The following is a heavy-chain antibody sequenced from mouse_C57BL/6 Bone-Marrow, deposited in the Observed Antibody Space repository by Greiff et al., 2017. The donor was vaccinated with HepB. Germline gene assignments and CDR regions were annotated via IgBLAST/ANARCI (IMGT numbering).Heavy chain of an antibody. CDR3: ARDKGLYYYGSWFAY. CDR1: GYSITSGYY. J-gene: IGHJ3*01. CDR2: ISYDGSN. D-gene: IGHD1-1*01. Sequence: EVHLVESGPGLVKPSQSLSLTCSVTGYSITSGYYWNWIRQFPGNKLEWMGYISYDGSNNYNPSLKNRISITRDTSKNQFFLKLNSVTTEDTATYYCARDKGLYYYGSWFAYWGQGTLVTVSA. V-gene: IGHV3-6*01.